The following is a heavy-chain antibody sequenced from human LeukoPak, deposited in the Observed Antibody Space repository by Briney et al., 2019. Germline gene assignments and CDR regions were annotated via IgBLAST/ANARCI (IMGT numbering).Heavy chain of an antibody. CDR1: GYNFSGYY. J-gene: IGHJ4*02. D-gene: IGHD6-13*01. CDR2: VHPKTGGT. V-gene: IGHV1-2*02. Sequence: ASMKVSCRASGYNFSGYYIHWVRQAPGQGLEWMGWVHPKTGGTNYEQKFQGRVTMTRDTSISAAYLELSRLRSDDTAVYYCARDSEAAAGLSFDYWGQGTLVTVSS. CDR3: ARDSEAAAGLSFDY.